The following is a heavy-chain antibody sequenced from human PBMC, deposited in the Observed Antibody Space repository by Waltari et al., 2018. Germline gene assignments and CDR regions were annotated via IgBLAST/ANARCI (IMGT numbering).Heavy chain of an antibody. CDR2: VHYLGST. CDR1: GGPVTDSH. J-gene: IGHJ4*02. V-gene: IGHV4-59*08. CDR3: ARQVSTRYYFDF. Sequence: QVQLQESGPGLVKPSETLSLTCTVSGGPVTDSHWSWIRQAPGKGLEWIAYVHYLGSTNYNPSLNRRVTISMDTSRNQFSLRLRSVTAADAAVYYCARQVSTRYYFDFWGQGTLVTVSS. D-gene: IGHD2-15*01.